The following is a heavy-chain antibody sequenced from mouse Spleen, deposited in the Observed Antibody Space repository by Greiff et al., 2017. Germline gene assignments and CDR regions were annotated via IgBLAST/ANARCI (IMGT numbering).Heavy chain of an antibody. CDR2: IWSGGST. J-gene: IGHJ4*01. CDR3: ARNDGNYGTYAMDY. V-gene: IGHV2-2*01. D-gene: IGHD2-1*01. CDR1: GFSLTSYG. Sequence: VKVVESGPGLVQPSQSLSITCTVSGFSLTSYGVHWVRQSPGKGLEWLGVIWSGGSTDYNAAFISRLSISKDNSKSQVFFKMNSLQADDTAIYYCARNDGNYGTYAMDYWGQGTSVTVSS.